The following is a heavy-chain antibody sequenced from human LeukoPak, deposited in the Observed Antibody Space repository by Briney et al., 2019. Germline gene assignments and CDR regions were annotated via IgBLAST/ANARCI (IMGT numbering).Heavy chain of an antibody. V-gene: IGHV4-4*07. D-gene: IGHD6-19*01. Sequence: PSETLSLTCAVSGGSISNYYWSWIRQPAGKGLEWIGRIYPSGNTNYNPSLRSRVTISVDTSKNQFSLKLSSVTAADTAVYYCARVSLQWRDAFDIWGQGTMVTVSS. J-gene: IGHJ3*02. CDR1: GGSISNYY. CDR2: IYPSGNT. CDR3: ARVSLQWRDAFDI.